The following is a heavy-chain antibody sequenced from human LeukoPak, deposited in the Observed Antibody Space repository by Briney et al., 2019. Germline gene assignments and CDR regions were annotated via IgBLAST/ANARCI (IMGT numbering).Heavy chain of an antibody. J-gene: IGHJ4*02. D-gene: IGHD3-22*01. CDR2: ISGSGGST. CDR1: GFTFSSYW. Sequence: PGGSLRLSCAASGFTFSSYWMHWVRQAPGKGLVWVSAISGSGGSTYYADSVKGRFTISRDNSKNTLYLQMNSLRAEDTAVYYCAKDRYYYDSSGYFDYWGQGTLVTVSS. CDR3: AKDRYYYDSSGYFDY. V-gene: IGHV3-23*01.